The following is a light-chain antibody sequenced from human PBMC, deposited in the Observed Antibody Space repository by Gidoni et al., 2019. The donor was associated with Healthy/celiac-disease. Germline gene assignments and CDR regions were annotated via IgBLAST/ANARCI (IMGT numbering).Light chain of an antibody. CDR1: SHDVGSYNH. CDR3: GSYAGSSTWV. Sequence: QSPLTLPASVSGSPGQPITIYCTENSHDVGSYNHFSWYQQHPGKDPKLMIYEGSKWPSGVSNLFSGSKSNNTASLTSAGLQAEDEYDYYCGSYAGSSTWVFGGGTKLTVL. V-gene: IGLV2-23*01. J-gene: IGLJ3*02. CDR2: EGS.